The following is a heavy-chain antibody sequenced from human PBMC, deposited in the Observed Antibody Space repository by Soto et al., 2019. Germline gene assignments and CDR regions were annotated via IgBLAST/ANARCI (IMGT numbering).Heavy chain of an antibody. J-gene: IGHJ5*02. Sequence: QVQLQESGPGLVKPSQTLSLTCTVSGGSISSGGYYWSWIRQHPGKGLDWAAYIFYSGNTYYNPSFKSRVTIAVDTYKNQLSLKLSSVTAADRAVYYCAISVLPWGQGTLVTVSS. V-gene: IGHV4-31*03. CDR1: GGSISSGGYY. CDR2: IFYSGNT. CDR3: AISVLP.